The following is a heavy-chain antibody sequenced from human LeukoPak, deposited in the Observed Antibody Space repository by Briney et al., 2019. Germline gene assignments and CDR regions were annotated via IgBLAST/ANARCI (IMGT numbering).Heavy chain of an antibody. J-gene: IGHJ4*02. CDR2: ISGSGGSR. D-gene: IGHD1-7*01. CDR1: GFTFYSYA. Sequence: PGGSLRLSCASSGFTFYSYAMSWVRQAPGKGLEWLSVISGSGGSRYSADSVKGRFTISRDNSKYTLYLRMNSLRAEDTAVYYCAKHMLFNWNYEAHFDFWGQGTLVTVSS. CDR3: AKHMLFNWNYEAHFDF. V-gene: IGHV3-23*01.